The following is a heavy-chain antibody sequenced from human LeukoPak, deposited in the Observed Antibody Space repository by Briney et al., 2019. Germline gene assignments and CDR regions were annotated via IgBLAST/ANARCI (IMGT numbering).Heavy chain of an antibody. CDR2: IWYDAYNK. D-gene: IGHD2-8*02. V-gene: IGHV3-33*01. J-gene: IGHJ4*02. CDR3: ARDQIYCTGGYCYFEF. CDR1: GFIFSNYG. Sequence: GRSLRLSCAASGFIFSNYGMHWVRQAPGKGLEWVAVIWYDAYNKYYADSVKGRFTISRDNSKNTLYLQMNSLRVEDSAMYYCARDQIYCTGGYCYFEFWGQGTLVTVSS.